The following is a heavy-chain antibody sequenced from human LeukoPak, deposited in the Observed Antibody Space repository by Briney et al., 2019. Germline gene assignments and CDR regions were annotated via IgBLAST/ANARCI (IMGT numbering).Heavy chain of an antibody. V-gene: IGHV3-23*01. CDR3: AKVGLTGYSADDDY. Sequence: GGSLRLSCTASAFTFGDYAMTWVRQAPGKGLEWVSAISGSGGSTYYADSVKGRFTISRDNSKNTLYLQMNSLRAEDTAVYYCAKVGLTGYSADDDYWGQGTLVTVSS. D-gene: IGHD3-9*01. CDR2: ISGSGGST. J-gene: IGHJ4*02. CDR1: AFTFGDYA.